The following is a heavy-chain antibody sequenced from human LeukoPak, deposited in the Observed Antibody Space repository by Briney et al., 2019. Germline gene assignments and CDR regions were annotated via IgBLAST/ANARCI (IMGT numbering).Heavy chain of an antibody. CDR1: GFTFSSYG. J-gene: IGHJ5*02. D-gene: IGHD3-22*01. CDR2: IRYDGSNK. Sequence: GGSLRLSCAASGFTFSSYGMHWVRQAPGKGLEWVAFIRYDGSNKYYADSVKGRFTISRDNSKNTLYLQMNSLRAEDTAVYYCAKDQFRVTMTVVVPNWFDPWGQGTLVTVSS. CDR3: AKDQFRVTMTVVVPNWFDP. V-gene: IGHV3-30*02.